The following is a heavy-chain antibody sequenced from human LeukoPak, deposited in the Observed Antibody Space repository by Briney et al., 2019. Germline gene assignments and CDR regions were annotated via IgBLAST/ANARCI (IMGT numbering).Heavy chain of an antibody. Sequence: ASVKVSCKASGGTFSSYAISWVRQAPGQGLEWMGWINPNSGGTNYAQKFQGRVTMTRDTSISTAYMELSRLRSDDTAVYYCARGDHLITIFGVVVDYWGQGTLVTVSS. CDR2: INPNSGGT. CDR3: ARGDHLITIFGVVVDY. CDR1: GGTFSSYA. V-gene: IGHV1-2*02. J-gene: IGHJ4*02. D-gene: IGHD3-3*01.